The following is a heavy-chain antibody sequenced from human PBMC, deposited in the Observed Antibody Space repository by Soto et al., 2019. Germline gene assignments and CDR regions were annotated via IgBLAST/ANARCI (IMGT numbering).Heavy chain of an antibody. Sequence: SLTLSLTCTVSGGSISSYYWSWIRQPPGKGLEWIGYIYYSGSTNYNPSLKSRVTISVDTSKNQFSLKLSSVTAADTAVYYCARYRGGYSYGYPTGYYYYGMDVWGQGTTVTVSS. D-gene: IGHD5-18*01. J-gene: IGHJ6*02. CDR3: ARYRGGYSYGYPTGYYYYGMDV. CDR1: GGSISSYY. CDR2: IYYSGST. V-gene: IGHV4-59*01.